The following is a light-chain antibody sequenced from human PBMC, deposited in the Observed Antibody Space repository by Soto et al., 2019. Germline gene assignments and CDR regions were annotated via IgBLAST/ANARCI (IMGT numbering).Light chain of an antibody. CDR3: IQFSHFPRT. V-gene: IGKV2-24*01. CDR2: QVS. J-gene: IGKJ1*01. CDR1: QSLVYSDGNTY. Sequence: VLTQTPLSSPVTLGQPASISCRSSQSLVYSDGNTYLSWLQQRPGQPPRLLIYQVSNRFSGVPDRFSGGGAGTDFTLKIRRVEAEDVGVYSCIQFSHFPRTFGQGTKVEIK.